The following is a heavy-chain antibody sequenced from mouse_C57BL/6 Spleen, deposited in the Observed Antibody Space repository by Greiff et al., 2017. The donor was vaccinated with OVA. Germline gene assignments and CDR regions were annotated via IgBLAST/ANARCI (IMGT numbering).Heavy chain of an antibody. J-gene: IGHJ2*01. CDR2: IYPGGGYT. V-gene: IGHV1-63*01. Sequence: VQLQQSGAELVRPGTSVKMSCKASGYTFTNYWIGWAKQRPGHGLEWIGDIYPGGGYTNYNEKFKGKATLTADKSSSTAYMQCSSLTSEDTAIYYCARDSAGFDYWGQGTTLTVSS. D-gene: IGHD3-2*02. CDR3: ARDSAGFDY. CDR1: GYTFTNYW.